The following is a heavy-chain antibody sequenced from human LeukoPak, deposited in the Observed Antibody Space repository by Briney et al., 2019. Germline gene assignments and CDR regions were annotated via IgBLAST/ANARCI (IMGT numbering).Heavy chain of an antibody. CDR1: GGTFISYA. Sequence: SVKVSCKXSGGTFISYAISWVRQAPGQGLEWMGRIIPIFGTANYAQKFQGRVTITTDESTSTAYMELSSLRSEETAVYYCAREMEQWLVQGEFDYWGQGTLVTVSS. J-gene: IGHJ4*02. D-gene: IGHD6-19*01. V-gene: IGHV1-69*05. CDR3: AREMEQWLVQGEFDY. CDR2: IIPIFGTA.